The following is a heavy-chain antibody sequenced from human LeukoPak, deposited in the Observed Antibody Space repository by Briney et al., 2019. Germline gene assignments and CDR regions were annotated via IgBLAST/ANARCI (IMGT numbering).Heavy chain of an antibody. CDR2: INHSGST. D-gene: IGHD2-21*01. J-gene: IGHJ4*02. V-gene: IGHV4-34*01. CDR3: ARYLHISAPFDV. CDR1: GGSFSGYY. Sequence: SETLSLTCAVYGGSFSGYYWSWIRQPPGKGLEWIGEINHSGSTNYNPTPKSRVTISVDTSKNQFSLKLSSVTAADTAVYYCARYLHISAPFDVWGQGTLVTVSS.